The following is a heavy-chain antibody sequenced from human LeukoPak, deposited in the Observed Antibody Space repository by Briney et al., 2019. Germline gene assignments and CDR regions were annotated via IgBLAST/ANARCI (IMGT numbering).Heavy chain of an antibody. Sequence: PGGSLRLSCATSGFNFDRYTIHWVRQAPGKGLEWVSLAGWAGGTTFYSDSVRGRFTISRDSGRKSVYLQMNSLTTDDTAFYFCAKELDTMFFDYWGQGALVTVPS. CDR2: AGWAGGTT. D-gene: IGHD3-10*02. CDR3: AKELDTMFFDY. V-gene: IGHV3-43*01. CDR1: GFNFDRYT. J-gene: IGHJ4*02.